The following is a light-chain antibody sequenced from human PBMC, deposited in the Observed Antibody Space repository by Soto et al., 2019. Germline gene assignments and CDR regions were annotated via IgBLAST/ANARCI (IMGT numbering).Light chain of an antibody. CDR2: AAS. Sequence: DIQMTQSPSSLSASVGDRVTITCRASQGINNFLAWYQQKPGKVPKLLIYAASTLRSGVPSRFSGSGSGTDFTLTISSLQPEDVASYYCQNYDSAPFTFGPGTKVDIK. V-gene: IGKV1-27*01. CDR1: QGINNF. CDR3: QNYDSAPFT. J-gene: IGKJ3*01.